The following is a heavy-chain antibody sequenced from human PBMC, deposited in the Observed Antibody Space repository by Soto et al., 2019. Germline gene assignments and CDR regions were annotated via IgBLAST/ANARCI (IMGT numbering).Heavy chain of an antibody. J-gene: IGHJ6*03. V-gene: IGHV4-34*01. CDR2: INHSGGT. D-gene: IGHD3-3*01. CDR3: AGGRIGGDFWSGYYSLYYMDV. Sequence: SETLSLTCAVYGGSFSGYYWNWIRQPPGKGLEWIGEINHSGGTNYNPSLKSRVTISGDTSKNQFSLKLSSVTAADTAVYYCAGGRIGGDFWSGYYSLYYMDVWGKGTPVT. CDR1: GGSFSGYY.